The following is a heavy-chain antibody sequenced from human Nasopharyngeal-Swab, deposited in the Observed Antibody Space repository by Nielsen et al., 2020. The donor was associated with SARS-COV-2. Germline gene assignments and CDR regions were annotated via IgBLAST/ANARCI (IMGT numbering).Heavy chain of an antibody. Sequence: GSAKVPCKVCGDTLTELSMHWVRQAPGKGLEWMGGFDPEDGETIYAQKFQGRVTMTEDTSTDTAYMELSSLRSEDTAVYYCRVVPAAMWYYYYGMDVWGQGTTVTVSS. CDR2: FDPEDGET. D-gene: IGHD2-2*01. V-gene: IGHV1-24*01. J-gene: IGHJ6*02. CDR1: GDTLTELS. CDR3: RVVPAAMWYYYYGMDV.